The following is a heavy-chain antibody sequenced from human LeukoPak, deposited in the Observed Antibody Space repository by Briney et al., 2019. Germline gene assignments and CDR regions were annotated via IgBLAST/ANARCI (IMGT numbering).Heavy chain of an antibody. J-gene: IGHJ4*02. V-gene: IGHV3-30*02. CDR2: IRYDGSNK. D-gene: IGHD5-12*01. CDR1: GFTFSSYD. Sequence: GGSLRLSCAASGFTFSSYDMYWVRQAPGKGLEWVAFIRYDGSNKYYADSVKGRFTISRDNSKNTLYLQMNSLRAEDTAVYYCAKDAGRVATIDYWGQGTLVTVSS. CDR3: AKDAGRVATIDY.